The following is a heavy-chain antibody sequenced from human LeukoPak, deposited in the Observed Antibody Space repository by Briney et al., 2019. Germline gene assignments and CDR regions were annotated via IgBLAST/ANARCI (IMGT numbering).Heavy chain of an antibody. CDR2: ISWNSGSI. CDR3: AKDSEQLATTYYFDY. CDR1: GFTFDDYA. J-gene: IGHJ4*02. D-gene: IGHD6-6*01. Sequence: PGGSLRLSCAASGFTFDDYAMHWVRQAPGKGLEWVSGISWNSGSIGYADSVKGRFTISRDNAKNSLYLQMNSLRAEDMALYYCAKDSEQLATTYYFDYWGQGTLVTVSS. V-gene: IGHV3-9*03.